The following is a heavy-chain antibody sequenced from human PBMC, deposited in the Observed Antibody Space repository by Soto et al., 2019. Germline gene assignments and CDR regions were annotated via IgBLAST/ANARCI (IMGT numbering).Heavy chain of an antibody. CDR3: AREKPMVRGVITLSYYYYMDV. J-gene: IGHJ6*03. D-gene: IGHD3-10*01. CDR1: GYTFTSYG. CDR2: ISAYNGNT. V-gene: IGHV1-18*01. Sequence: ASVKVSCKASGYTFTSYGISWVRQAPGQGLEWMGWISAYNGNTNYAQKLQGRVTMTTDTSTSTAYMELRSLRSDDTAVYYCAREKPMVRGVITLSYYYYMDVWGKGTTVTVSS.